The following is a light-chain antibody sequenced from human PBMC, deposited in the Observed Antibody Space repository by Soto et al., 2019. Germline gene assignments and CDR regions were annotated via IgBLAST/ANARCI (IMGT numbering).Light chain of an antibody. J-gene: IGKJ4*01. CDR2: AAS. CDR1: QDIAIY. V-gene: IGKV1-9*01. Sequence: IQLTPSPSSLSASVGDRVTITCRASQDIAIYLAWYQQKPGEDPKLLIYAASTLYGGVPSRFSGSGSGTDFDLTITGLQAEEFATYYCQQLRMYTSTFGGGTKVDI. CDR3: QQLRMYTST.